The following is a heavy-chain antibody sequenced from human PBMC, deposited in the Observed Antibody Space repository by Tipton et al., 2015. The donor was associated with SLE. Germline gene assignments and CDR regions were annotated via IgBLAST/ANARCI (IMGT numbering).Heavy chain of an antibody. CDR2: IYPGDSDT. J-gene: IGHJ4*02. CDR3: AKAYFRYFDWLLSYYFDY. Sequence: QSGAEVKKPGESLKISCKGSGYSFTSYWIGWVRQMPGKGLEWMGIIYPGDSDTRYSPSFQGQVTISADKSISTAYLQWSSLKASDTAMYYRAKAYFRYFDWLLSYYFDYWGQGTLVTVSS. D-gene: IGHD3-9*01. V-gene: IGHV5-51*03. CDR1: GYSFTSYW.